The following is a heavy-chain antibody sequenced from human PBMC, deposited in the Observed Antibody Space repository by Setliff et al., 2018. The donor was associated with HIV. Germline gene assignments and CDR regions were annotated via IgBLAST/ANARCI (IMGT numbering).Heavy chain of an antibody. CDR3: ARERRYYDSSGDFDY. CDR1: GGSISSGDYY. J-gene: IGHJ4*02. Sequence: SETLSLTCTVSGGSISSGDYYWSWIRQPPGKGLEWIGYIYYSGSTYYNPSLKSRVTISVDTSKNQFSLKLSSVTAADTAVYYCARERRYYDSSGDFDYWGQGTLVTVAS. D-gene: IGHD3-22*01. CDR2: IYYSGST. V-gene: IGHV4-30-4*08.